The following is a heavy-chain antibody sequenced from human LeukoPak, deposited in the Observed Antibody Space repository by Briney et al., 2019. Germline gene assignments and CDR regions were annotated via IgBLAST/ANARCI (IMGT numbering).Heavy chain of an antibody. CDR1: GLTHSSNY. CDR3: ARGAPSGGNLFEY. CDR2: IYSGGST. V-gene: IGHV3-53*01. D-gene: IGHD1-14*01. Sequence: GGSLRLSCAAPGLTHSSNYMRWVRQAPGKGLEWVSVIYSGGSTYYADSVKGRFTISRDNSKNTLYLQMNSLRAEDTAVYYCARGAPSGGNLFEYWGQGTLVTVSS. J-gene: IGHJ4*02.